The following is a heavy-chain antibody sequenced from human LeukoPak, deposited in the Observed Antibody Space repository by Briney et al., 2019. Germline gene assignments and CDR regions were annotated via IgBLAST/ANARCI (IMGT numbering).Heavy chain of an antibody. Sequence: PSETLSLTCAVYGGSFSGYYWSWIRQPPGKGLEWIGEINHSGSTNYNPSLKSRVTISVDTSKNQFSLKLSSVTAADTAVYYCAREEAPMYSPMDVWGQGTTVTVSS. V-gene: IGHV4-34*01. CDR1: GGSFSGYY. CDR2: INHSGST. D-gene: IGHD2-21*01. CDR3: AREEAPMYSPMDV. J-gene: IGHJ6*02.